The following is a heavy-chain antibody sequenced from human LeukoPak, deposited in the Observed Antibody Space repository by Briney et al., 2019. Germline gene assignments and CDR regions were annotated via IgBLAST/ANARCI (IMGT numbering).Heavy chain of an antibody. J-gene: IGHJ6*02. CDR2: ISGGSRTI. CDR3: ARDHPKRKFNGSGSYYIPYYYYGMDV. V-gene: IGHV3-11*01. D-gene: IGHD3-10*01. Sequence: GGSLRLSCAASGFTFSDYYMNWIRQAPGKGLEWVSSISGGSRTINYADSVKGRFTTSRDNAKNSLFLQVNSLRAEDTAVYYCARDHPKRKFNGSGSYYIPYYYYGMDVWGQGTTVTVSS. CDR1: GFTFSDYY.